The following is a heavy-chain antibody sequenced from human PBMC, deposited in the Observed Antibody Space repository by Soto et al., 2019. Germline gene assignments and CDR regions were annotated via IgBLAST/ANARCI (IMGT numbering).Heavy chain of an antibody. CDR2: ISYDGSNK. Sequence: GGSLRLSCAASGFTFSSYGMHWVRQAPGKGLEWVAVISYDGSNKYYADSVKGRFTISRDNSKNTLYLQMNSLRAEDTAVYYCAKDRGDYVLEYYFDYWGQGTLVTVSS. V-gene: IGHV3-30*18. D-gene: IGHD4-17*01. CDR1: GFTFSSYG. CDR3: AKDRGDYVLEYYFDY. J-gene: IGHJ4*02.